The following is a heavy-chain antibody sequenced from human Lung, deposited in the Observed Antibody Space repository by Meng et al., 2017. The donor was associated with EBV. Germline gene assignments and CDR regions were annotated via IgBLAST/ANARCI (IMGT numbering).Heavy chain of an antibody. Sequence: EVQLAESGGGLVKPGGSLRLSCAASGFAFSSYSMKWLRQAPGKGLEWVSSITSSSSFIYYEDSVKGRFTISRDNAKNSLYLQMNSLRAEDTAVYYCARAYSRRAPPDYWGQGTLVTVSS. J-gene: IGHJ4*02. D-gene: IGHD6-13*01. CDR3: ARAYSRRAPPDY. CDR2: ITSSSSFI. V-gene: IGHV3-21*02. CDR1: GFAFSSYS.